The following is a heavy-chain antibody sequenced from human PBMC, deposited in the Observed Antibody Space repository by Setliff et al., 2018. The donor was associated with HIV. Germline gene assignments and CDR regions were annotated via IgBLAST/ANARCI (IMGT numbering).Heavy chain of an antibody. CDR1: GGSINRSPYY. Sequence: NPSETLSLTCTVSGGSINRSPYYWGWIRQPPGKGLEWIASIFYSGSTYHNPSLKGRVTISVDTANNQFSLKVNSMTAADSAIYYCARIESGILGYWGRGTLVTVSS. D-gene: IGHD1-26*01. J-gene: IGHJ4*02. V-gene: IGHV4-39*07. CDR2: IFYSGST. CDR3: ARIESGILGY.